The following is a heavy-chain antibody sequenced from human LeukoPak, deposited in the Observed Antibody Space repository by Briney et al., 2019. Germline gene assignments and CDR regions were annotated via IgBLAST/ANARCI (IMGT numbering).Heavy chain of an antibody. Sequence: SETLSLTCTVSGGSIRSSSYYWGWIRQPPRKGLEWIGSIYYSGSTNYNPSLKSRVTMSVDTSKNQFSLRLSSVTAADTAVYYCARDLRDSQARMDVGFDYWGQGTLVTVSS. CDR3: ARDLRDSQARMDVGFDY. V-gene: IGHV4-39*07. J-gene: IGHJ4*02. D-gene: IGHD1-26*01. CDR2: IYYSGST. CDR1: GGSIRSSSYY.